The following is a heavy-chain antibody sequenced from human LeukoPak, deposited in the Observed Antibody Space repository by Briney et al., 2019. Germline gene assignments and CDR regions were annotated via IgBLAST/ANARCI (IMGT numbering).Heavy chain of an antibody. D-gene: IGHD5-18*01. CDR2: IYYSGST. CDR1: GGSISSGGYS. V-gene: IGHV4-30-4*07. CDR3: ARGVYSYGTLPYYFDY. Sequence: PSETLSPTCAVSGGSISSGGYSWSWIRQPPGKGLEWIGYIYYSGSTYYNPSLKSRVTISVDTSKNQFPLKLSSVTAADTAVYYCARGVYSYGTLPYYFDYWGQGTLVTVSS. J-gene: IGHJ4*02.